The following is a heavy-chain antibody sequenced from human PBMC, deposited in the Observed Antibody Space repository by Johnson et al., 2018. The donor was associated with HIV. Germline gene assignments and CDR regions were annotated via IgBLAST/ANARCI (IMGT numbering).Heavy chain of an antibody. CDR1: GFTFSNAW. CDR2: IKSKTDGGTT. D-gene: IGHD5-12*01. Sequence: VQLVESGGGLVKPGGSLRLSCAASGFTFSNAWMSWVRQAPGKGLEWVGRIKSKTDGGTTDYAAPVKGRFTISRDDSKNTLYLQMNSLKTEDTAVYYCTREGHVVRVARIGDAFDIWGQGTRVTVSS. CDR3: TREGHVVRVARIGDAFDI. V-gene: IGHV3-15*01. J-gene: IGHJ3*02.